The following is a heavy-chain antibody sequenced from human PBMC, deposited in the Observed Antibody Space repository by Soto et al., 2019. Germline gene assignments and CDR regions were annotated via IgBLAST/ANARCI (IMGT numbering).Heavy chain of an antibody. CDR3: ARVTVVVVAATAGYFDY. CDR1: GGSFSCYY. J-gene: IGHJ4*02. V-gene: IGHV4-34*01. D-gene: IGHD2-15*01. Sequence: SETLSLTCAVYGGSFSCYYWSWIRQPPGKGLEWIGEINHSGSTNYNPSLKSRVTISVDTSKNQFSLKLSSVTAADTAVYYCARVTVVVVAATAGYFDYWGQGTLVTVSS. CDR2: INHSGST.